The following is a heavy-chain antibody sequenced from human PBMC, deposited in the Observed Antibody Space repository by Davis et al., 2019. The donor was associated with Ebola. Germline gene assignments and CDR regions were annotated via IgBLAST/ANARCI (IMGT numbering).Heavy chain of an antibody. J-gene: IGHJ6*04. CDR3: ATDKSSGWDGMDV. CDR2: FDPEDGET. Sequence: AASVKVSCKVSGYTLTELSMHWVRQALGKGLEWMGGFDPEDGETIYAQKFQGRVTMTEDTSTDTAYMELSSLRSEDTAVYYCATDKSSGWDGMDVWGKGTTVTVSS. CDR1: GYTLTELS. V-gene: IGHV1-24*01. D-gene: IGHD6-19*01.